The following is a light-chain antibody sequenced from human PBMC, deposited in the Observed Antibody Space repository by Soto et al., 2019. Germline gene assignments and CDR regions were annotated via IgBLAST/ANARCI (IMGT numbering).Light chain of an antibody. V-gene: IGKV2-28*01. Sequence: DIVMTQSPLSLPVTPGEPASISCRSTQSLLHSSGNNYLDWYVQKPGQSPQLLIYWGSNRASGVPDRFSGSGSGTDFTLKISRLEAEDVGIYYCMQGQQPPITFGQGTRLEIK. CDR2: WGS. CDR3: MQGQQPPIT. J-gene: IGKJ5*01. CDR1: QSLLHSSGNNY.